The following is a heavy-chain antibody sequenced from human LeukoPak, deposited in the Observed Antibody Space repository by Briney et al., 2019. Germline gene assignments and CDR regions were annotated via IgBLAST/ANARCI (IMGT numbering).Heavy chain of an antibody. CDR1: GDFITAYY. Sequence: SETLSLTCTVSGDFITAYYWSWIRQPPGKGLEWIGYVYYTGSTEYNPSLRSRVTISLEMSKHQFSLDLTSVTAADTAVYYCATNTGTVFDYWGQGALVTVSS. V-gene: IGHV4-59*01. CDR2: VYYTGST. J-gene: IGHJ4*02. CDR3: ATNTGTVFDY. D-gene: IGHD7-27*01.